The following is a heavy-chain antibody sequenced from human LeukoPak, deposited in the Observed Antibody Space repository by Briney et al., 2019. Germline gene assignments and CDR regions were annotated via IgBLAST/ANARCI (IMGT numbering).Heavy chain of an antibody. CDR1: GGSFSDYY. D-gene: IGHD3-22*01. V-gene: IGHV4-34*01. CDR3: ARADSSGYYYPDWFDP. CDR2: IYYSGST. J-gene: IGHJ5*02. Sequence: SETLSLTCAVYGGSFSDYYWTWIRQPPGKGLEWIGSIYYSGSTYYNPSLKSRVTISVDTSKNQFSLKLSSVTAADTAVYYCARADSSGYYYPDWFDPWGQGTLVTVSS.